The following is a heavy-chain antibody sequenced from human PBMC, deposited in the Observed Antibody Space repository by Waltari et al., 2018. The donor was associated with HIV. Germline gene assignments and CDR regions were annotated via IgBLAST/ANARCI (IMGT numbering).Heavy chain of an antibody. CDR1: GGSISSYY. V-gene: IGHV4-4*07. J-gene: IGHJ3*02. Sequence: SETLSLTCTVSGGSISSYYWSWIRQPAGKGLEWIGRIYTSGSTNYNPSLKSRVTMSVDTSKNQFSLKLSSVTAADTAVYYCARGTYYYDSSGHDAFDIWGQGTMVTVSS. D-gene: IGHD3-22*01. CDR3: ARGTYYYDSSGHDAFDI. CDR2: IYTSGST.